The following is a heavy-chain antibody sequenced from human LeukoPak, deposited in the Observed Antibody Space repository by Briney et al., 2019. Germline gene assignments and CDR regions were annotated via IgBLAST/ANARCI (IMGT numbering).Heavy chain of an antibody. D-gene: IGHD6-13*01. CDR1: GYSISSGYY. CDR2: IYHSGST. CDR3: ASLSSYLEDY. Sequence: PSETLSLTCAVSGYSISSGYYRGWIRQPPGKGLEWIGSIYHSGSTYYNPSLKSRVTISVDTSKNQFSLKLSSVTAADTAVYYCASLSSYLEDYWGQGTLVTVSS. J-gene: IGHJ4*02. V-gene: IGHV4-38-2*01.